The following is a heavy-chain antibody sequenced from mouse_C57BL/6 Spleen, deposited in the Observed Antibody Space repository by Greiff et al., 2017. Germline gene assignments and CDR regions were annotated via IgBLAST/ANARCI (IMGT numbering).Heavy chain of an antibody. V-gene: IGHV1-82*01. D-gene: IGHD1-1*01. Sequence: QVQLKESGPELVKPGASVKISCKASGYAFSSSWMNWVKQRPGKGLEWIGRIYPGDGDTNYNGKFKGKATLTADKSSSTAYMQLSSLTSEDSAVYFCARSGGSRPFAYWGQGTLVTVSA. CDR3: ARSGGSRPFAY. CDR2: IYPGDGDT. J-gene: IGHJ3*01. CDR1: GYAFSSSW.